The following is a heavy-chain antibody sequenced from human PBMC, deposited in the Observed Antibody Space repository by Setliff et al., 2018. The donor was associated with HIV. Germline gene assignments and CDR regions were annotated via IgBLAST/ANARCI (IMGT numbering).Heavy chain of an antibody. CDR2: ISGSGDST. Sequence: PGESLKISCAASGFTFNYHAMTWVRQAPGKGLEWVSGISGSGDSTFCAHSVKGRFTISRDNSRDTLYLEMNNLRAEDTALYYCAKDYTPTFWEYNWFDVWGQGTQVTVSS. D-gene: IGHD3-16*01. CDR1: GFTFNYHA. V-gene: IGHV3-23*01. CDR3: AKDYTPTFWEYNWFDV. J-gene: IGHJ5*02.